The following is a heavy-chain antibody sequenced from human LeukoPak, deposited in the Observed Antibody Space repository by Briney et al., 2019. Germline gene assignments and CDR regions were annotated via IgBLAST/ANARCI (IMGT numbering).Heavy chain of an antibody. CDR2: INPNSGGT. Sequence: ASVKVSCKASGYTFTAYYMHWVRQAPGQGLEWMGWINPNSGGTNYTQKFQGRVTMTRDTSISTVYMELSSLKSDDTAVYYCARISSSRDSDFDYWGQGTLVTVSS. CDR1: GYTFTAYY. CDR3: ARISSSRDSDFDY. V-gene: IGHV1-2*02. D-gene: IGHD3/OR15-3a*01. J-gene: IGHJ4*02.